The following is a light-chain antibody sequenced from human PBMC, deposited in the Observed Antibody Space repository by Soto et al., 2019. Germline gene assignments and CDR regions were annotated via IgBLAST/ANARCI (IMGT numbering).Light chain of an antibody. CDR3: EQYGSASWT. Sequence: EIVLTQSPGTLSLSPGERATLSCRASQSVSSSYLAWYQQKPGQAPRLLIYGASSRATGIPDRFSGSGSETDFTRTISRLEPEDFAVDYCEQYGSASWTFGQGTKVEIK. CDR1: QSVSSSY. CDR2: GAS. J-gene: IGKJ1*01. V-gene: IGKV3-20*01.